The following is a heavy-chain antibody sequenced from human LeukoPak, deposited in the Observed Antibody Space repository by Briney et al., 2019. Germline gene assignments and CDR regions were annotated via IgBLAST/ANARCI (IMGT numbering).Heavy chain of an antibody. D-gene: IGHD1-14*01. CDR1: GFTLSRCA. V-gene: IGHV3-64*01. J-gene: IGHJ4*02. CDR2: ISNDGGST. CDR3: AALTEGY. Sequence: GGSLRLSCAASGFTLSRCAMQWVRQAPGQGLEYVSGISNDGGSTYYASSVKGRFNISRDNSKKTLYLQMGSLRVEDMAVYYCAALTEGYWGQGTLVTVSS.